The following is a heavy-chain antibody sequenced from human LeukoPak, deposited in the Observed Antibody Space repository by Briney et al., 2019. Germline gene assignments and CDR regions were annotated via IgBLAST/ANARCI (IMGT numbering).Heavy chain of an antibody. CDR1: GFTFDDYA. J-gene: IGHJ3*02. D-gene: IGHD6-19*01. CDR2: ISWNSGSI. CDR3: AKDKAAVAFDAFDI. Sequence: GGSLRLSCAASGFTFDDYAMHLVRQAPGKGPEWVSGISWNSGSIGYADSVKGRFTISRDNAKNSLYLQMNSLRAEDTALYYCAKDKAAVAFDAFDIWGQGTMVTVSS. V-gene: IGHV3-9*01.